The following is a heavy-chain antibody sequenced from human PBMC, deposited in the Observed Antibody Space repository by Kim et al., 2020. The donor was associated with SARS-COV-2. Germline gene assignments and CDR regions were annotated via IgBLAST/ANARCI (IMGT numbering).Heavy chain of an antibody. J-gene: IGHJ5*02. V-gene: IGHV1-18*01. CDR1: GYTFTSYG. CDR3: ARVSEMNQLLTHPWFDP. Sequence: ASVKVSCKASGYTFTSYGISWVRQAPGQGLEWMGWISAYNGNTNYAQKLQGRVTMTTDTSTSTAYMELRSLRSDDTAVYYCARVSEMNQLLTHPWFDPWGQGTLVTVSS. D-gene: IGHD2-2*01. CDR2: ISAYNGNT.